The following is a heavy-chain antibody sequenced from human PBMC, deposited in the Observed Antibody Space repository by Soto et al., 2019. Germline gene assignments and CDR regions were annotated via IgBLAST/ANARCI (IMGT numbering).Heavy chain of an antibody. D-gene: IGHD2-2*01. CDR1: GYTFTSYA. J-gene: IGHJ6*02. V-gene: IGHV1-3*01. Sequence: QVQLVQSGAEVKKPGASVKVSCKASGYTFTSYAMHWVRQAPGQRPEWMGWINAGNGNTKYSQKFQGRVTITRDTSASTAYMELSSLRSEDTAVYYCARDWCSSTSCYRGGSDYYGMDVWGQGTTVTVSS. CDR3: ARDWCSSTSCYRGGSDYYGMDV. CDR2: INAGNGNT.